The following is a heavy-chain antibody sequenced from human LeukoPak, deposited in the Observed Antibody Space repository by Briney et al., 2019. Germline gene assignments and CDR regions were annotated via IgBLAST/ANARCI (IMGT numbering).Heavy chain of an antibody. CDR2: INHSGST. D-gene: IGHD6-13*01. Sequence: IGEINHSGSTNYNPSLKSRVTISVDTSKNQFSLKLSSVTAADTAVYYCARGRGGAAAGNWGQGTLVTVSS. J-gene: IGHJ4*02. V-gene: IGHV4-34*01. CDR3: ARGRGGAAAGN.